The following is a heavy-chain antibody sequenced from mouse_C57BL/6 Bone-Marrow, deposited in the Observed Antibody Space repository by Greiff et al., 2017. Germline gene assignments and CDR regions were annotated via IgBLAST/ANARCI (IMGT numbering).Heavy chain of an antibody. D-gene: IGHD2-3*01. J-gene: IGHJ2*01. Sequence: EVQLQQSGPELVKPGASVKLSCTASGFNIKDDYIHWVKQRPEQGLEWIGWIDPEIGDTEYASKFQGKATITSDTSSNTAYLQLSSLTSEDTAVYYCSSFDGNYFDFWGQGTPLTVAS. CDR1: GFNIKDDY. CDR2: IDPEIGDT. CDR3: SSFDGNYFDF. V-gene: IGHV14-4*01.